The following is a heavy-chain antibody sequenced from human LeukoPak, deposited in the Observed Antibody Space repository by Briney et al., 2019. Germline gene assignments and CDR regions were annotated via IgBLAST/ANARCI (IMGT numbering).Heavy chain of an antibody. J-gene: IGHJ4*02. CDR1: GYTFTNLD. CDR2: MSPNSSDT. CDR3: ASNPPNTGDFYY. Sequence: GASVKVSCKPSGYTFTNLDINWLRQAPGQGLEWMGWMSPNSSDTGYAQKFQGRVSMTRDIFKSTAYMELSSLRSEDTAIYYCASNPPNTGDFYYWGLGTLVTVSS. D-gene: IGHD1-1*01. V-gene: IGHV1-8*01.